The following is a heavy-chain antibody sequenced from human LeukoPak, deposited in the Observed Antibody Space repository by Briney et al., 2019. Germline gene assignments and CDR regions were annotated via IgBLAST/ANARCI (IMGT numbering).Heavy chain of an antibody. D-gene: IGHD3-22*01. CDR2: INHSGST. CDR3: ARVPRYYYDSEDY. Sequence: PSETLSLTCAVYGGSFSGYYWSWIRQPPGKGLEWIGEINHSGSTNYNPSLKSRVTIPVDTSKNQFSLKLSSVTAADTAVYYCARVPRYYYDSEDYWGQGTLVTVSS. J-gene: IGHJ4*02. CDR1: GGSFSGYY. V-gene: IGHV4-34*01.